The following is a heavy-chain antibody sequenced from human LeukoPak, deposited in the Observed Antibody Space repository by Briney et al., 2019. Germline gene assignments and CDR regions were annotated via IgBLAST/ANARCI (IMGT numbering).Heavy chain of an antibody. D-gene: IGHD3-22*01. CDR2: ISWNSGSI. CDR1: GFTFDDYA. J-gene: IGHJ4*02. CDR3: AKDSEDYYYDSSGYLASTFDY. V-gene: IGHV3-9*01. Sequence: PGGFLRLSCAASGFTFDDYAMHWVRQAPGKGLEWVSGISWNSGSIGYADSVKGRFTISRDNAKNSLYLQMNSLRAEDTALYYCAKDSEDYYYDSSGYLASTFDYWGQGTLVTVSS.